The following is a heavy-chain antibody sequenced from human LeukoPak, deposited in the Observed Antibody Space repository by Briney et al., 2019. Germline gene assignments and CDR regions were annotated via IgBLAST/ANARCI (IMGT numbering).Heavy chain of an antibody. D-gene: IGHD4-17*01. V-gene: IGHV3-11*04. CDR1: GFTFSDYY. CDR2: IGSSGSTI. Sequence: GGSLRLSCAASGFTFSDYYMSWIRQAPGRGLEWVAYIGSSGSTIYYADSVKGRFTISRDNAKNSLYLQMNSLRAEDTAVYYCARVERATVTRNLYFDYWGQGTLVTVSS. J-gene: IGHJ4*02. CDR3: ARVERATVTRNLYFDY.